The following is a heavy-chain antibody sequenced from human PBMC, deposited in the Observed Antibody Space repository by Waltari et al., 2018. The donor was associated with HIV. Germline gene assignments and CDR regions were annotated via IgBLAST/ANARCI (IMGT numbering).Heavy chain of an antibody. CDR3: AKDDRASRGLDD. D-gene: IGHD5-12*01. J-gene: IGHJ4*02. V-gene: IGHV3-23*01. CDR1: GFRFSNYA. Sequence: EVQLLESGGGLVQPGGSLRLSCAASGFRFSNYAMSWVRQAPGKGLEWVAVVRDIDSTYYVDSVKVRFIISRDDSKDSLYLQMNSLRVEDTAVYYCAKDDRASRGLDDWGQGTLVTVSS. CDR2: VRDIDST.